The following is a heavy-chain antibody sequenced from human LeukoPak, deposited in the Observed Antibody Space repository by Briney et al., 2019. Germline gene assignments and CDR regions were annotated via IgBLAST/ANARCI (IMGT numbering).Heavy chain of an antibody. V-gene: IGHV3-30-3*01. CDR2: ISYDGSNK. D-gene: IGHD3-16*01. J-gene: IGHJ4*02. CDR1: GFTFSSYA. CDR3: ARDALERGYFDY. Sequence: GGSLILSCAASGFTFSSYAMHWVRQAPGKGLEWVAVISYDGSNKYYADSVKGRFTISRDNSKNTLYLQMNSLRAEDTAVYYCARDALERGYFDYWGQGTLVTVSS.